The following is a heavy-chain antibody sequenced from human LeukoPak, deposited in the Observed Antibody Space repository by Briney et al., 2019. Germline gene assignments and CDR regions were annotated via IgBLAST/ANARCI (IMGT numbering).Heavy chain of an antibody. J-gene: IGHJ4*02. V-gene: IGHV4-4*02. Sequence: PSETLSLTCGVSGGSITTTHYWSWVRQPPGQGLEWIGEISLSGHTNYNPSLRSRVTMSLDESKNHRSLILASVTAADTAIYYCARESGPFSPFGHWGQGTLVTVTS. CDR2: ISLSGHT. CDR3: ARESGPFSPFGH. CDR1: GGSITTTHY. D-gene: IGHD1-26*01.